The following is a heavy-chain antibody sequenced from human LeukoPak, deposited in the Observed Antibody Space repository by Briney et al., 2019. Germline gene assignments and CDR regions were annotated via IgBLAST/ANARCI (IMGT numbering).Heavy chain of an antibody. D-gene: IGHD4-23*01. CDR2: IVTSSSII. J-gene: IGHJ4*02. CDR1: GFTFSSYS. Sequence: PGGSLRLSCAASGFTFSSYSMNWVRQTPGKGLEWVSYIVTSSSIIYYADSVKGRFTISRDNAKNSLYLQMNSLRDEDTAVYYCARHDYAGNSGDYWGQGTLVTVSS. V-gene: IGHV3-48*02. CDR3: ARHDYAGNSGDY.